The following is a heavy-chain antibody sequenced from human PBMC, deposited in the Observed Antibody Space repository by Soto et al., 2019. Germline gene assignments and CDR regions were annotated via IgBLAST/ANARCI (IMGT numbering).Heavy chain of an antibody. CDR3: VRDNSGFDY. J-gene: IGHJ4*02. V-gene: IGHV1-46*03. Sequence: ASVKVFCKTSGYTFTNNYMHWVRQAPGQGLEWMGMIYPSGGTTDYAQKFQGRVTMTSDTSTTTVYMELSSLTADDRAVYYCVRDNSGFDYWGQGTVVTVSS. CDR1: GYTFTNNY. D-gene: IGHD6-13*01. CDR2: IYPSGGTT.